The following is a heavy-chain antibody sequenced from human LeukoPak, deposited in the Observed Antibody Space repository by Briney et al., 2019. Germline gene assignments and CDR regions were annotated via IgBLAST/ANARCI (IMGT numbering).Heavy chain of an antibody. D-gene: IGHD6-19*01. CDR3: AKDEGSGWYYFDY. V-gene: IGHV3-23*01. J-gene: IGHJ4*02. Sequence: PGRSLRLSCAASGFTFSSYGMHWVRQAPGKGLEWVSGISGSGGSTYYADSVKGRFTISRDISKNTLYLQMNSLRAEDTAVYYCAKDEGSGWYYFDYWGQGSLVTVSS. CDR2: ISGSGGST. CDR1: GFTFSSYG.